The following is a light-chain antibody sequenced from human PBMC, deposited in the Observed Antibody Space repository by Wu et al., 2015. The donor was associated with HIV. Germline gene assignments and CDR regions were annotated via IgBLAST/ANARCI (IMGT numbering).Light chain of an antibody. V-gene: IGKV1-33*01. CDR1: QGITNS. Sequence: DIQMTQSPSSLSASVGDRVTITCQASQGITNSLNWHQQKPGKAPKLLIFDASNLHAGVPSRFSGSGFGTDFTFTISSLQPEDIATYYCQHYDPPLNTFGQGTKLEIK. CDR3: QHYDPPLNT. CDR2: DAS. J-gene: IGKJ2*01.